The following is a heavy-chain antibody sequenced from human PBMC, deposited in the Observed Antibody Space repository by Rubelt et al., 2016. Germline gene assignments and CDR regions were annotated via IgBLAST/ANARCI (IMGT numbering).Heavy chain of an antibody. D-gene: IGHD6-13*01. V-gene: IGHV3-33*06. J-gene: IGHJ4*02. CDR2: DGSEK. CDR3: AKNTRVSIDY. Sequence: DGSEKYYADSVRGRFTISRDNSENTLYLQMNTLRAEDTAIYYCAKNTRVSIDYWGQGTLVTVSS.